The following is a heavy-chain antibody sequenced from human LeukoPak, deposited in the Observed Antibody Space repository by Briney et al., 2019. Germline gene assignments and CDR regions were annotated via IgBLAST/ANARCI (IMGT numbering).Heavy chain of an antibody. V-gene: IGHV3-33*06. CDR1: GFAFSHYA. CDR2: IWYDGSNE. CDR3: AKNVLHYDFWSGAYMDV. D-gene: IGHD3-3*01. J-gene: IGHJ6*03. Sequence: GGSLRLSCEGSGFAFSHYAIHWVRQSPGKGLEWVAVIWYDGSNEYYLDSVKGRLTISRDNSKNTVYLQIHSLTAEDTAVYYCAKNVLHYDFWSGAYMDVWGKGTTVIVSS.